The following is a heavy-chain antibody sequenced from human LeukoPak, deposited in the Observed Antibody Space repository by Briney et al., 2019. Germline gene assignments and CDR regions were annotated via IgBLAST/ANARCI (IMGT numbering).Heavy chain of an antibody. Sequence: SSETLSLTCTVSGGSISSYYWSWIRQPPGKGLEWIGYIYYSGSTNYNPSLKSRVTISVDTSKNQFSLKLSSVTAADTAVYYCARQPSRDYDILTGQFDPWGQGTLVTVSS. D-gene: IGHD3-9*01. CDR1: GGSISSYY. J-gene: IGHJ5*02. CDR2: IYYSGST. CDR3: ARQPSRDYDILTGQFDP. V-gene: IGHV4-59*08.